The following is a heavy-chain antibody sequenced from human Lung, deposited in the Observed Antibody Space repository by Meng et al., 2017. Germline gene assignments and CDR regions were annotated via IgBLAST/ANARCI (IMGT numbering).Heavy chain of an antibody. CDR2: ISGSGGST. CDR1: GFTFSSYA. J-gene: IGHJ3*02. CDR3: AKDLTYSGSSDAFDI. Sequence: GESLKISCAASGFTFSSYAMSWVRQAPGKGLEWVSAISGSGGSTYYADSVKGRFTISRDNSKNTLYLQMNSLRAEDTAVYYCAKDLTYSGSSDAFDIWGQGTKVTVSS. V-gene: IGHV3-23*01. D-gene: IGHD1-26*01.